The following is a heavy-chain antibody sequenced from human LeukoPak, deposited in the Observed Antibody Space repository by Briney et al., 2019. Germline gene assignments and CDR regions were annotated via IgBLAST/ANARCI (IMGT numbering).Heavy chain of an antibody. Sequence: GGSLRLSCAASGFTFSSHAMHWVRQAPGKGLEWVAVISYDGSNEYYADSVKGRFTISRDNSKNTLYLQMNSLRAEDTAVYYCARVRVVRGVRVANAFDIWGQGTMVTVSS. CDR3: ARVRVVRGVRVANAFDI. D-gene: IGHD3-10*01. J-gene: IGHJ3*02. CDR1: GFTFSSHA. CDR2: ISYDGSNE. V-gene: IGHV3-30-3*01.